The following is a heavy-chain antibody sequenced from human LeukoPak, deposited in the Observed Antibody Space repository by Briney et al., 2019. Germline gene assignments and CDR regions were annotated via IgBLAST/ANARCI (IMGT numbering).Heavy chain of an antibody. V-gene: IGHV4-38-2*02. J-gene: IGHJ5*02. Sequence: PSETLSLTCTVSGYSISSGYYWGWIRQPPGKGLEWIGSIYHSGSTYYNPSLKSRVTISVDTSKNQFSLKLSSVTAADTAVYYCARDAVATNSAFDPWGQGTLVTVSS. D-gene: IGHD5-12*01. CDR3: ARDAVATNSAFDP. CDR2: IYHSGST. CDR1: GYSISSGYY.